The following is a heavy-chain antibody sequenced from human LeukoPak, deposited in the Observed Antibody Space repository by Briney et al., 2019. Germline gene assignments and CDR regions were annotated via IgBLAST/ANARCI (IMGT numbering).Heavy chain of an antibody. Sequence: ETLSLTCTVSGGSIRSDNTRWIRQTPGKRLGWIEYIYCSRSTTYNPSLKSRVTISVDTSKYQFSLKLSSVTAADTAVYYCASETRGDAFDIWGQGTMVTVSS. D-gene: IGHD4-11*01. CDR1: GGSIRSDN. J-gene: IGHJ3*02. V-gene: IGHV4-59*01. CDR3: ASETRGDAFDI. CDR2: IYCSRST.